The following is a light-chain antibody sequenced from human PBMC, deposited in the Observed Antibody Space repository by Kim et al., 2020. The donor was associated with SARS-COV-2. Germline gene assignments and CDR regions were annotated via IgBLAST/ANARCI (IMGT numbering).Light chain of an antibody. V-gene: IGKV3-11*01. CDR2: DAS. Sequence: LFPGERAPLSRRASQSVSPYLAWYPQGPGQAPRLLIYDASNRATGIPARFSGSGSGTDFTLTISSLEPEDFAVYYCQQRGDWPPTFGGGTKVDIK. J-gene: IGKJ4*01. CDR1: QSVSPY. CDR3: QQRGDWPPT.